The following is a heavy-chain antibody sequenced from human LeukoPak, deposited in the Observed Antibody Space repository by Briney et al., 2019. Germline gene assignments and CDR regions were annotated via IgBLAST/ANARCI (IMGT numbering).Heavy chain of an antibody. CDR3: ARDSDSSYYDFWSGYYHGMDV. J-gene: IGHJ6*02. CDR1: GYTFTGYY. Sequence: ASVKLSCKASGYTFTGYYMHWVRQAPGQGLEWMGWINPNSSGTNYAQKFQGRVTMTRDTSISTAYMELSRLRSDDTAVYYCARDSDSSYYDFWSGYYHGMDVWGQGTTVTVSS. D-gene: IGHD3-3*01. V-gene: IGHV1-2*02. CDR2: INPNSSGT.